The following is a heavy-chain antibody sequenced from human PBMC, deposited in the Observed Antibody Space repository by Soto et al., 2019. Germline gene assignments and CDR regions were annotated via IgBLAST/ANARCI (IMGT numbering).Heavy chain of an antibody. D-gene: IGHD2-21*02. V-gene: IGHV3-30-3*01. CDR3: ARDPNSSGGLHWATNRLDP. J-gene: IGHJ5*02. Sequence: GGSLRLSCEASGFTFNMYPMHWVRQAPGKGPEWVAIISSDGNNKIYGNSGKGRFSISRDNSRNTLYLHMDSPRPEDTAIYSCARDPNSSGGLHWATNRLDPWGQGNLVTVSS. CDR2: ISSDGNNK. CDR1: GFTFNMYP.